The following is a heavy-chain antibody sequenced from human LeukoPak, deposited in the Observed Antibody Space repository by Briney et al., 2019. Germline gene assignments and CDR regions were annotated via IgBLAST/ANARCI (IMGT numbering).Heavy chain of an antibody. CDR2: ISYDGSNK. CDR1: GFTFSSYA. J-gene: IGHJ4*02. V-gene: IGHV3-30*04. D-gene: IGHD5-24*01. Sequence: GGSLRLSCAASGFTFSSYAMHWVRQAPGRGLEWVAVISYDGSNKYYADSVKDRFTISRDNSKNTLYLQMNSLRAEDTAVYYCARVSRDGYNYDYWGQGTLVTVSS. CDR3: ARVSRDGYNYDY.